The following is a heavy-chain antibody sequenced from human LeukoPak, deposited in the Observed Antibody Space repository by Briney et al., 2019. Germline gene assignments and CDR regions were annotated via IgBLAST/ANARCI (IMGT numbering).Heavy chain of an antibody. CDR1: GFTFSSYW. Sequence: GGSLRLSCAASGFTFSSYWMNWVRQAPGKGLEWVSYISSSGSTRYYPDSVKGRFTISRDNAKNSLYLQMNSLRAEDTAVYYCARVPVLPNYYYYYFMDVWGKGTTVTISS. V-gene: IGHV3-48*04. J-gene: IGHJ6*04. CDR3: ARVPVLPNYYYYYFMDV. CDR2: ISSSGSTR.